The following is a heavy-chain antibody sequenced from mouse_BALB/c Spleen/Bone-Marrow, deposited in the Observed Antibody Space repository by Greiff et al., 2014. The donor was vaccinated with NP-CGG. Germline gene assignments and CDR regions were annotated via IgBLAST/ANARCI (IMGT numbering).Heavy chain of an antibody. V-gene: IGHV1-9*01. CDR3: TRQGFAC. J-gene: IGHJ3*01. Sequence: QVQLQQPGPELMKPGASVKISCKATGYTFSSYWIEWVKQRPGHGLEWIGEILPGSGNTHYNEKFKGKATFTADTSFNSAYMQLSSLTSEDSAVYYGTRQGFACWGQGTLVTVSA. CDR2: ILPGSGNT. CDR1: GYTFSSYW.